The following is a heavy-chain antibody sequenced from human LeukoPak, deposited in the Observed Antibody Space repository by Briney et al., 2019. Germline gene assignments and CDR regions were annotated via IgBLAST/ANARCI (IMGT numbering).Heavy chain of an antibody. CDR1: GGSISSGGYS. D-gene: IGHD6-19*01. V-gene: IGHV4-30-4*07. CDR2: IYYSGST. CDR3: ARDLDSSGWYSPN. J-gene: IGHJ4*02. Sequence: SETLSLTCAVSGGSISSGGYSWSWIRQPPGKGLEWIGYIYYSGSTYYNPSLKSRVTISVDTSKNQFSLKLSSVTAADTAVYYCARDLDSSGWYSPNWGQGTLVTVSS.